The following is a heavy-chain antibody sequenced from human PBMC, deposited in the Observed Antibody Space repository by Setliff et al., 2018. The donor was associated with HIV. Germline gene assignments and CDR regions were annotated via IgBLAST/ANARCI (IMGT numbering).Heavy chain of an antibody. Sequence: GGSLRLSCAASGFSFSSYVMHWVRQAPGKGLEWVAVISYDGSNKYYADSVKGRFTISRDNSKDTLYLQMNSLRPDDTAVYYCARNRLTSIGFYHYYYMDVWGKGTTVTVSS. D-gene: IGHD3-22*01. V-gene: IGHV3-30*03. CDR1: GFSFSSYV. CDR2: ISYDGSNK. J-gene: IGHJ6*03. CDR3: ARNRLTSIGFYHYYYMDV.